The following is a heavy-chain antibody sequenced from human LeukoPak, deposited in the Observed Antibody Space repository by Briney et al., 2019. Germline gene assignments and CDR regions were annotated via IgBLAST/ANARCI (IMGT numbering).Heavy chain of an antibody. CDR2: ISGSGGST. V-gene: IGHV3-23*01. Sequence: PGGSLRLSCAASGFTFSSYAMSWVRQAPGKGLEWVSAISGSGGSTYYADSVKGRFTISRDNSKNTLYLQMNSLRAEDTAVYYCAKAPPETYYYDSSGYSVVNYFDYWGQGTLATVSS. J-gene: IGHJ4*02. CDR1: GFTFSSYA. D-gene: IGHD3-22*01. CDR3: AKAPPETYYYDSSGYSVVNYFDY.